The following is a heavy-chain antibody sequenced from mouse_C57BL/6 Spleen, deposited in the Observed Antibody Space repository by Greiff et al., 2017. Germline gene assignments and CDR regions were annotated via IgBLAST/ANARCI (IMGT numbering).Heavy chain of an antibody. CDR1: GFTFSDYG. D-gene: IGHD1-1*01. CDR2: ISSGSSTI. V-gene: IGHV5-17*01. J-gene: IGHJ4*01. CDR3: ASDYYGSTYYYAMDD. Sequence: EVQLVESGGGLVKPGGSLKLSCAASGFTFSDYGMHWVRQAPEQGLEWVAYISSGSSTIYYADTVKGRFTISRDNAKNPLFLQMTSLRSEDTAMYYCASDYYGSTYYYAMDDWGQGTSVTVSS.